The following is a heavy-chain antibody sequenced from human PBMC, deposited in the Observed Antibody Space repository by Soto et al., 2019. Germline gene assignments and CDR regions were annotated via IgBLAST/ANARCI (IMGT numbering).Heavy chain of an antibody. CDR2: ISGSGGST. V-gene: IGHV3-23*01. Sequence: EVQLLESGGGLVQPGGSLRLSCAASGFTFSSYAMSWVRQAPGKGLEWVSAISGSGGSTYYADSVKGRFTISRDNSKNTRYLQMNSLRAEDTAVYYCAKDPAAAGPGYYYYGMDVWGQGTTVTVSS. CDR1: GFTFSSYA. D-gene: IGHD6-13*01. J-gene: IGHJ6*02. CDR3: AKDPAAAGPGYYYYGMDV.